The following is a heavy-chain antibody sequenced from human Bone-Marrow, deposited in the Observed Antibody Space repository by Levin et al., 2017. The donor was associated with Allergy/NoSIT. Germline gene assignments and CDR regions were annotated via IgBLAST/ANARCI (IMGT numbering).Heavy chain of an antibody. D-gene: IGHD3-22*01. CDR2: MFSGGST. CDR1: GFTVSRNY. V-gene: IGHV3-66*01. J-gene: IGHJ4*02. CDR3: ATGMYYYESSGYPLGY. Sequence: GSLRLSCAASGFTVSRNYLSWVRQAPGKGPEWVSIMFSGGSTYYADSVKGRFTISRDNSQNMVYLQMNSLRAEDTAVYYCATGMYYYESSGYPLGYWGQGTLATVSS.